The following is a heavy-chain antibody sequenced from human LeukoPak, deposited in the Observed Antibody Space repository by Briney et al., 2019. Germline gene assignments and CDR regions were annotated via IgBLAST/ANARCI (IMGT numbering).Heavy chain of an antibody. D-gene: IGHD6-6*01. V-gene: IGHV1-69*13. J-gene: IGHJ4*02. CDR3: ASEREYSSSFYLGYFDY. Sequence: VASVKVSCKASGGTFSSYAISWVRQAPGQGLEWMGGIIPIFGTANYAQKFQGRVTITADESTSTAYMELSSLRSEDTAVYYCASEREYSSSFYLGYFDYWGQGTLVTVSS. CDR1: GGTFSSYA. CDR2: IIPIFGTA.